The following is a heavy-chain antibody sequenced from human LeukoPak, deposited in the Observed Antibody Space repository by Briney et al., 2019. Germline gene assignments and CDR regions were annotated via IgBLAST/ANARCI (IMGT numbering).Heavy chain of an antibody. CDR1: GFTFSGSA. J-gene: IGHJ4*02. V-gene: IGHV3-73*01. CDR3: TRLVGATTSGAGY. Sequence: GGSLRLSCAASGFTFSGSAMHWVRQASGKGLEWVGRIRSKANSYATAYAASVKGRFTISRDDSKNTAYLQMNSLKNEDTAVYYCTRLVGATTSGAGYWGQGTLVTVSS. CDR2: IRSKANSYAT. D-gene: IGHD1-26*01.